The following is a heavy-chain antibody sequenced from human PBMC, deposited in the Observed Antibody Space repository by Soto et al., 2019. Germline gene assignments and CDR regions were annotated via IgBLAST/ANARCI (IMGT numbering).Heavy chain of an antibody. Sequence: SVKVSCKASGGTFSSYTISWVRQAPGQGLEWIGRIIPILGIANYAQKFQGRVTITADKSTSTAYMELSSLRSEDTAVYYCARDRSRYYYDSSGPRGDAFDIWG. CDR1: GGTFSSYT. V-gene: IGHV1-69*04. J-gene: IGHJ3*02. CDR2: IIPILGIA. CDR3: ARDRSRYYYDSSGPRGDAFDI. D-gene: IGHD3-22*01.